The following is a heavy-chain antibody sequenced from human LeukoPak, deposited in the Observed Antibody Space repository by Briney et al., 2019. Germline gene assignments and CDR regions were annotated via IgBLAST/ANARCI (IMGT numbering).Heavy chain of an antibody. CDR1: GYDFTDYG. V-gene: IGHV1-18*01. J-gene: IGHJ4*02. CDR2: MRPYNGDT. CDR3: ARGGTNYFDN. Sequence: ASVKVSCKTSGYDFTDYGITWVRQAPGQGLEWMGWMRPYNGDTFYAQRLQGRVTLTTDSSTNTAYMELRSLRAVDTAVYYCARGGTNYFDNWGQGTLVTVSS. D-gene: IGHD3-16*01.